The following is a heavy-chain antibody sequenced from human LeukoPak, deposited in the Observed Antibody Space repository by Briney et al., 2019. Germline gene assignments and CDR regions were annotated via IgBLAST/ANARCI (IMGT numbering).Heavy chain of an antibody. CDR1: GFTFSSYA. V-gene: IGHV3-23*01. CDR2: ISGSGGST. CDR3: AKKYSGSLGYYFDH. D-gene: IGHD6-13*01. J-gene: IGHJ4*02. Sequence: GGSLRLSCAASGFTFSSYAMSWVRQAPGKGLEWVSTISGSGGSTYYADSVKGRFTISRDNSKNTLYLQMNSLRAEDTAVYYCAKKYSGSLGYYFDHWGQGTLVTVSS.